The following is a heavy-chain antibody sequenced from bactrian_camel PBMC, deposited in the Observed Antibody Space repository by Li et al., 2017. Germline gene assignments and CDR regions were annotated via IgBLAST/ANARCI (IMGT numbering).Heavy chain of an antibody. CDR1: FSGSFRC. D-gene: IGHD6*01. J-gene: IGHJ6*01. CDR3: AARRGGSWYRPFADFGF. Sequence: VQLVESGGGSVQAGGSLRLSCAFSGSFRCMAWFRQGPGRTREGVASIYTGDGTTRYAGSVKGRFTISRDNAKNTVYLQMSSLKPEDTAMYYCAARRGGSWYRPFADFGFWGQGTQVTVS. CDR2: IYTGDGTT. V-gene: IGHV3S1*01.